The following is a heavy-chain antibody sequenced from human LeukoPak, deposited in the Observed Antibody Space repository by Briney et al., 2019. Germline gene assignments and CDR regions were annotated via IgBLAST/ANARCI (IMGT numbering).Heavy chain of an antibody. Sequence: PGGSLRLSCAASGFTFSSYTMNWVRQAPGKGLEWVSSISSSSTYIYYADSVKGRFTISRDNAKNSLYLQMNSLRAEDTAVYYCARDYYGPKGWFDPWGQGTLVTVSS. CDR3: ARDYYGPKGWFDP. V-gene: IGHV3-21*01. D-gene: IGHD3-10*01. J-gene: IGHJ5*02. CDR2: ISSSSTYI. CDR1: GFTFSSYT.